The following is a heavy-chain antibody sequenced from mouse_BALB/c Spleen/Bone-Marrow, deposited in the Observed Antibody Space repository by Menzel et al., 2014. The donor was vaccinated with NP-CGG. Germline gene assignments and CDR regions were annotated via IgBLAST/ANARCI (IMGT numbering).Heavy chain of an antibody. V-gene: IGHV2-9*02. CDR2: IWAGGST. D-gene: IGHD2-3*01. CDR3: ARDRGYYKDVGDY. Sequence: VQGVESGPGLVAPSQSLSITCTVSGFSLTSYGVHWVRQPPGKGLEWLGVIWAGGSTNYNSALMSRLSISKDNSESXVFLKMNSLQTDDTAIYYCARDRGYYKDVGDYWGQGTTLTVSS. CDR1: GFSLTSYG. J-gene: IGHJ2*01.